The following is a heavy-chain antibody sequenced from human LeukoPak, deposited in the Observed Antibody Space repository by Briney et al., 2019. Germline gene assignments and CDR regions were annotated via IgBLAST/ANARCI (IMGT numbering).Heavy chain of an antibody. CDR1: GFTFSSYG. CDR3: AKDKSSYDFWSGKGDY. Sequence: GGSLRLSCAASGFTFSSYGMHWVRQAPGKGLEWVAFIRYDGSNKYYADSVKGRFTISRDKSKNTLYLQMNRLRAEDTAVYYCAKDKSSYDFWSGKGDYWGQGTLVTVSS. J-gene: IGHJ4*02. V-gene: IGHV3-30*02. CDR2: IRYDGSNK. D-gene: IGHD3-3*01.